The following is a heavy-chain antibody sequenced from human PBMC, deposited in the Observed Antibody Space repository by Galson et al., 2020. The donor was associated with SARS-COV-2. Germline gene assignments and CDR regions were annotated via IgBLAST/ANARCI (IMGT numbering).Heavy chain of an antibody. CDR3: ARGAEERRVIVVVPYYYSYMDV. J-gene: IGHJ6*03. CDR1: GGSFRNYY. D-gene: IGHD2-15*01. Sequence: SETLSLTCAVSGGSFRNYYWTWIRQSPEKGQEWLGEINRRGSTTYNSSPTSRVPISVAASKNQFSLSLSSVTAAATAVYYCARGAEERRVIVVVPYYYSYMDVWGSGTTVTVSS. CDR2: INRRGST. V-gene: IGHV4-34*01.